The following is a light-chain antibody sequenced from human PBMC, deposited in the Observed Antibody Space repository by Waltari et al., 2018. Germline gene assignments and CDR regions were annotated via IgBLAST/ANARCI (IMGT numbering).Light chain of an antibody. CDR1: SPNTGAGYE. J-gene: IGLJ3*02. CDR3: QSYDSSLSAWV. V-gene: IGLV1-40*01. CDR2: GNS. Sequence: QSVLTQPPSVSGAPGQRVTISCTGSSPNTGAGYEVPWYQQLPGTAPKLLIYGNSNRPSGVPDRFSGSKSGTSASLAITGLQAEDEADYYCQSYDSSLSAWVFGGGTKLTVL.